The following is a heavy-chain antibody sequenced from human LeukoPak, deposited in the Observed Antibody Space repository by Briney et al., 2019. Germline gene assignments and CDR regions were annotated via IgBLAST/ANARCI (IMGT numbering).Heavy chain of an antibody. CDR1: GGTFSSYA. V-gene: IGHV1-69*05. CDR2: IIPIFGTA. Sequence: SVKVSCKASGGTFSSYAISWVRQAPGQGLEWMGRIIPIFGTANYAQKFLGRVTITTDESTSTAYMELSSLRSEDTAVYYCARGRRRFDGSGSYDGWFDPWGQGILVTVSS. D-gene: IGHD3-10*01. CDR3: ARGRRRFDGSGSYDGWFDP. J-gene: IGHJ5*02.